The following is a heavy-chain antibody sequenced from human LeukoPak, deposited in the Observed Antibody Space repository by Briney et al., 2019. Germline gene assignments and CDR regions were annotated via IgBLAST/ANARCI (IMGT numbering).Heavy chain of an antibody. Sequence: GGSLRLSCAASGFTFSSYAMHWVRQAPGKGLEWVAVISYDGSNKYYADSVKGRFTISRDNSKNTLYLQMNSLRAEDTAVYYCASRFGEQGDYWGQGTLVTVSS. CDR3: ASRFGEQGDY. CDR2: ISYDGSNK. CDR1: GFTFSSYA. J-gene: IGHJ4*02. D-gene: IGHD3-10*01. V-gene: IGHV3-30-3*01.